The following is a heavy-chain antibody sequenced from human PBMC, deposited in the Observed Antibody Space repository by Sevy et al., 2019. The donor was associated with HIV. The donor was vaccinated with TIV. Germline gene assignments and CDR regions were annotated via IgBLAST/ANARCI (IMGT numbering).Heavy chain of an antibody. D-gene: IGHD3-10*01. J-gene: IGHJ4*02. Sequence: GGSLRLSCAVSGFNFSVSAMHWVRQASGKGLEWLGRIRCKANNYATAYSTSRKGRFTMARDDSKSKPYLQMISLKSEDSALYYSTPRLGVPFDYWGQGALVTVSS. CDR1: GFNFSVSA. V-gene: IGHV3-73*01. CDR2: IRCKANNYAT. CDR3: TPRLGVPFDY.